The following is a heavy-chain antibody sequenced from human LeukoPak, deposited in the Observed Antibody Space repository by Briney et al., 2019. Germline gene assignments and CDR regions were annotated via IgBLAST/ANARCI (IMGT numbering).Heavy chain of an antibody. D-gene: IGHD3-9*01. J-gene: IGHJ4*02. CDR1: GFTFSSYG. V-gene: IGHV3-23*01. CDR2: ISGSGGST. CDR3: AKDGSWARRYFDWLSMGGSDY. Sequence: PGGSLRLSCAASGFTFSSYGMSWVRQAPGKGLEWVSAISGSGGSTYYADSVKGRFTISRDNSKNTLYLQMNSLRAEDTAVYYCAKDGSWARRYFDWLSMGGSDYWGQGTLVTVSS.